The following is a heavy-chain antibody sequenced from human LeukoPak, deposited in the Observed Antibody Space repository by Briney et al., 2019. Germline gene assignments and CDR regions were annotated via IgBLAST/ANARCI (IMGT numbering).Heavy chain of an antibody. CDR3: AKDRGSFFATGIDF. V-gene: IGHV3-30*18. D-gene: IGHD1-26*01. Sequence: GGSLRLSCAASGFTFSSYGMHWVRQAPGKGLEWVAVISYDGSNKYYADSVKGRFTISRDNSKNTLYLQMNSLRAGDTALYYCAKDRGSFFATGIDFWGQGTLVTVSS. J-gene: IGHJ4*02. CDR2: ISYDGSNK. CDR1: GFTFSSYG.